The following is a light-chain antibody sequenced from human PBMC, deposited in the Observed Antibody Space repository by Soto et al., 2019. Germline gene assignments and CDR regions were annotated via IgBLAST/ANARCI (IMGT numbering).Light chain of an antibody. J-gene: IGKJ1*01. V-gene: IGKV1-5*03. Sequence: DIHMTQSPSTLSASVGDRVTITCRASQSISSWLAWYQQKPGKAPKLLIYKASTLKSGVPSRFSGSGSGTEFNLTICSLQPDDFATYYCQQYNSYWTFGQGTKVEI. CDR3: QQYNSYWT. CDR2: KAS. CDR1: QSISSW.